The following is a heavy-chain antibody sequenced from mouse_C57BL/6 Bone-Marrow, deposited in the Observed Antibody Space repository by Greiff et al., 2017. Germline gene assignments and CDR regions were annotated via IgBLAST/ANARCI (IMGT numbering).Heavy chain of an antibody. V-gene: IGHV5-2*01. CDR1: EYEFPSHD. D-gene: IGHD4-1*01. CDR3: ARQTGKGYFDV. CDR2: INSDGGST. Sequence: EVMLVESGGGLVQPGESLKLSCESNEYEFPSHDMSWVRQTPEKKLELVAAINSDGGSTYYPDTMERRFIISRDNTKKTLYLQMSSLRSEDTAWEYCARQTGKGYFDVWGTGTTVTVSS. J-gene: IGHJ1*03.